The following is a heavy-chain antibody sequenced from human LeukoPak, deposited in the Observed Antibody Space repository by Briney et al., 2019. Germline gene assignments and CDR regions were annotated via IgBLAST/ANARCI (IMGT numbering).Heavy chain of an antibody. Sequence: GASVKVSCKASGYTFTSYGISWVRQAPGQGLEGMGWISAYNGNTNYAQKLQGRVTMTTDTSTSTAYMELRSLRSDDTAVYYCARDRDQLLLSWFDPWGQGTLVTVSS. CDR1: GYTFTSYG. J-gene: IGHJ5*02. V-gene: IGHV1-18*01. CDR2: ISAYNGNT. D-gene: IGHD2-2*01. CDR3: ARDRDQLLLSWFDP.